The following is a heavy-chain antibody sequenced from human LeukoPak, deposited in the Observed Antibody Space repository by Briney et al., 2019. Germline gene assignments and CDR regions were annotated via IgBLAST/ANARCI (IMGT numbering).Heavy chain of an antibody. CDR2: IKQDGSEK. D-gene: IGHD3-22*01. Sequence: PGGSLRLSCAASGFTFSSYWMSWVRQAPGKGLEWVANIKQDGSEKYYVDSVKGRFTISRDNAKNSLYLQMNSLRAEDTAVYYCARAAYDSSGSNFDYWGQGTLVTVSS. J-gene: IGHJ4*02. CDR3: ARAAYDSSGSNFDY. V-gene: IGHV3-7*01. CDR1: GFTFSSYW.